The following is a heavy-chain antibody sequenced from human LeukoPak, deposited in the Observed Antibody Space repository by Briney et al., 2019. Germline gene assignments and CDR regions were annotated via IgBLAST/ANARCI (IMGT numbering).Heavy chain of an antibody. CDR1: GYTFTGYY. J-gene: IGHJ6*02. CDR3: AALSYYYFSGMDV. CDR2: INPNSGGT. D-gene: IGHD2/OR15-2a*01. Sequence: ASVKVSCKASGYTFTGYYMHWVRQAPGQGLEWMGWINPNSGGTNYAQKFQGRVTMTRDTSISTAYMELSRLRSDDTAVYYCAALSYYYFSGMDVWGQGTTVTVSS. V-gene: IGHV1-2*02.